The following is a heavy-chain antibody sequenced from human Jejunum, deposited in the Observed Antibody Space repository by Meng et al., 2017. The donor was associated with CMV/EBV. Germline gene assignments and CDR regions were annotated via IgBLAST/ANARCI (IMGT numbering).Heavy chain of an antibody. CDR2: IIPLFDKT. CDR1: LSSYT. CDR3: TKSVTISGVGGGEYFQH. V-gene: IGHV1-69*05. D-gene: IGHD3-3*01. Sequence: LSSYTLNWVRQAPGQGLEWMGGIIPLFDKTNYAQQFQGRVTFTTDESMTTAYMELSSLIYDDTAVYYCTKSVTISGVGGGEYFQHWGQGTLVTVSS. J-gene: IGHJ1*01.